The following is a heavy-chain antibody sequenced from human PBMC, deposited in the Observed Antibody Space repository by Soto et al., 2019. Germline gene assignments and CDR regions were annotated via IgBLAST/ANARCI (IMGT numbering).Heavy chain of an antibody. CDR1: GFTFSRYA. J-gene: IGHJ4*02. CDR3: ARDFYTSGWYDY. CDR2: ISVSGGST. V-gene: IGHV3-23*01. D-gene: IGHD6-19*01. Sequence: VGSLRLSCAASGFTFSRYAMSWVRQAPGKGLEWVSAISVSGGSTYYADSVKGRVTISRDISKNTLYLQMNSLRAEDTAVYYCARDFYTSGWYDYWGQGTLVTVSS.